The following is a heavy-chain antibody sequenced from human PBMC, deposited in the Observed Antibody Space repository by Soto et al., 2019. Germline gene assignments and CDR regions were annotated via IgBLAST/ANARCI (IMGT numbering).Heavy chain of an antibody. CDR1: GFTFSSYG. D-gene: IGHD3-3*01. CDR2: ISYDGSNK. CDR3: AKDISVLYYFDY. Sequence: GGSLRLSCAASGFTFSSYGMHWVRQAPGKGLEWVAVISYDGSNKYYADSVKGRFTISRDNSKNTLYLQMNSLRAEDTAVYYCAKDISVLYYFDYWGQGTLVTVSS. J-gene: IGHJ4*02. V-gene: IGHV3-30*18.